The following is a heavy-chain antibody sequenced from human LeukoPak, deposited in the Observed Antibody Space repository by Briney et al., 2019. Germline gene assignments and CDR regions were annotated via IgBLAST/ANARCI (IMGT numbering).Heavy chain of an antibody. D-gene: IGHD5-12*01. Sequence: GGSLRLSCAASGFTFSDYYMSWIRQAPGKGQEWVSYISSSGSTIYYADSVKGRFTISRDNARNSLYLQMNSLRAEDTAVYYCAGSLVATFSVYWGQGTLVTVSS. CDR1: GFTFSDYY. CDR2: ISSSGSTI. CDR3: AGSLVATFSVY. V-gene: IGHV3-11*01. J-gene: IGHJ4*02.